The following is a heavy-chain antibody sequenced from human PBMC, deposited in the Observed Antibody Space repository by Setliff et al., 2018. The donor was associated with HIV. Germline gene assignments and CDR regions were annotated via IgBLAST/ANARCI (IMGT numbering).Heavy chain of an antibody. CDR1: GGSISDTH. J-gene: IGHJ5*01. CDR2: MHVSRET. V-gene: IGHV4-59*08. Sequence: SETLSLTCTVSGGSISDTHYTWIRQTPGKGLEWIGLMHVSRETNYNPSLESRVTISMDTSKNQFSLKLSSVTAADTALYFCARHGRSYDSGRWYNWFDSWGQGPPVTVSS. D-gene: IGHD3-10*01. CDR3: ARHGRSYDSGRWYNWFDS.